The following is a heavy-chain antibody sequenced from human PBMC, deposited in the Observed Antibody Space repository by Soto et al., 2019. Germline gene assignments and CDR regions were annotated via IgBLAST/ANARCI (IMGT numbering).Heavy chain of an antibody. CDR1: GFTFSNYA. J-gene: IGHJ6*02. Sequence: EVQLLESGGGLVEPGGSLRLSCAASGFTFSNYAMSWVRQAPGEGLQWVSALSNTAGNTYYADSVKGRFTVSRDNSKSTLLLQMNSLRAEDTAIYYRAKNQGYSSSPMGVWGQWTTVTVSS. CDR3: AKNQGYSSSPMGV. CDR2: LSNTAGNT. D-gene: IGHD6-13*01. V-gene: IGHV3-23*01.